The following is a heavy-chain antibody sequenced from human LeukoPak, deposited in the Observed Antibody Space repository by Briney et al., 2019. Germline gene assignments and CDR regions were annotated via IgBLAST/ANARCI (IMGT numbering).Heavy chain of an antibody. CDR2: IYYSGST. V-gene: IGHV4-59*01. Sequence: SETLSLTCTVSGGSISSYYWSWIRQPSGKGLEWIGYIYYSGSTNYNPSLKSRVTISVDTSKNQFSLKLSSVTAADTAVYYCARVSYYDSSGYYTPFFDYWGQGTLVTVSS. CDR3: ARVSYYDSSGYYTPFFDY. D-gene: IGHD3-22*01. J-gene: IGHJ4*02. CDR1: GGSISSYY.